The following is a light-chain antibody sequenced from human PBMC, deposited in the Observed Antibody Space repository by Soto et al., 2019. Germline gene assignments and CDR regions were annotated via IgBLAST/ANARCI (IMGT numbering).Light chain of an antibody. Sequence: QSALTQPASVSGSPGQSISISCTGTSSDVGGYNYVSWYQQYSGKVPKLMIYAVTDRPSGVSNRFSASKSGNTASLTISGLQADDEAYYYCSSYTSTNTPYVFGTGTKVTVL. J-gene: IGLJ1*01. V-gene: IGLV2-14*01. CDR2: AVT. CDR1: SSDVGGYNY. CDR3: SSYTSTNTPYV.